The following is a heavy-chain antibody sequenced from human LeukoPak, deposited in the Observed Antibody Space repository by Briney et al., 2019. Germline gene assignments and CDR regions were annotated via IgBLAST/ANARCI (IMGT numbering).Heavy chain of an antibody. Sequence: SETLSLTCAVYGGSFSGYYWTWIRQPPGKGLEWIGEINDSGSSDYNPSLKSRVTMSVDTSKNQFSLKVRSVTAADTAVYHCARGYGSGSYYVFWGQGTLVTVSS. J-gene: IGHJ4*02. V-gene: IGHV4-34*01. D-gene: IGHD3-10*01. CDR1: GGSFSGYY. CDR2: INDSGSS. CDR3: ARGYGSGSYYVF.